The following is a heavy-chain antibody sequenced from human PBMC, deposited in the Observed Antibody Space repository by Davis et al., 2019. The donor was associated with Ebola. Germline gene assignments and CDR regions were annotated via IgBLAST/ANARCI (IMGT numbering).Heavy chain of an antibody. CDR3: ARDYWATEGAFDV. D-gene: IGHD2-8*02. V-gene: IGHV4-4*02. CDR1: GGSISSSNW. J-gene: IGHJ3*01. CDR2: IYHSGST. Sequence: MPSETLSLTCAVSGGSISSSNWWSWVRQSPGKGLEWIGEIYHSGSTNYNPSLKSRVTISVDKSNNQFSLNLISVTAADTAVYYCARDYWATEGAFDVRGQGTLVTVAS.